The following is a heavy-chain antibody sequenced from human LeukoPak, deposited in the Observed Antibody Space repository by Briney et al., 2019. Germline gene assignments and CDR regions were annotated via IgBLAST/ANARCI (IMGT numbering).Heavy chain of an antibody. Sequence: GGSLSLSCAASGFXFSSYAMSWVRPAPGKGLEWGSGISGGRTGTYYADSVKGRFTISRDNSKNTLFLQMNSLRADDTAEYYCARGDDYGGAWYYFDYWGQGTLVTVSS. D-gene: IGHD4-23*01. CDR1: GFXFSSYA. V-gene: IGHV3-23*01. CDR3: ARGDDYGGAWYYFDY. CDR2: ISGGRTGT. J-gene: IGHJ4*02.